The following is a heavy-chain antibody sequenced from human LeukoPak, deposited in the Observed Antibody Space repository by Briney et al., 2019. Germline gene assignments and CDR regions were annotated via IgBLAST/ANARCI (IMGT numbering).Heavy chain of an antibody. CDR2: INPNSGGT. Sequence: ASVKVSCKASGYTFTGYYMHWVRQAPGQGLEWMGWINPNSGGTNYAQKFQGRVTMTRDTSISTAYMELSRLRSDDTAVYYCARDSSYCSGGSCYSLRIDYWGQGTLVTVSS. V-gene: IGHV1-2*02. D-gene: IGHD2-15*01. J-gene: IGHJ4*02. CDR3: ARDSSYCSGGSCYSLRIDY. CDR1: GYTFTGYY.